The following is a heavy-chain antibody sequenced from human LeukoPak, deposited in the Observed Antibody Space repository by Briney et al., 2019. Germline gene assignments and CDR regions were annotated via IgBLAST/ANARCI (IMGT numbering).Heavy chain of an antibody. CDR2: INHSGST. CDR3: SRGHEVRGVIGYYYSYYMDV. D-gene: IGHD3-10*01. CDR1: GGSFSGYY. Sequence: PSETLSLTCAVYGGSFSGYYWSWILQPPGKGLEWIGEINHSGSTNYNPSLKSRVTISVDTSKNQFSLKLSSVTAADTAVYYCSRGHEVRGVIGYYYSYYMDVWGKGTTVTVSS. J-gene: IGHJ6*03. V-gene: IGHV4-34*01.